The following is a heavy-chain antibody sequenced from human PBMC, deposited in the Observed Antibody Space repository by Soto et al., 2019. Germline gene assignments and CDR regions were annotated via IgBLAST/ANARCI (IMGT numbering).Heavy chain of an antibody. CDR3: AREAYYDILTGTRGAFDI. V-gene: IGHV4-59*01. J-gene: IGHJ3*02. CDR1: GGSISGYY. D-gene: IGHD3-9*01. Sequence: SETLSLTCTVSGGSISGYYWSWIRQTPGKGLEWIGYIYYSGITKYNPSLGSRVTTSVDTSKNQFSLKLSSVTAADTAVYYCAREAYYDILTGTRGAFDIWGQGTMVT. CDR2: IYYSGIT.